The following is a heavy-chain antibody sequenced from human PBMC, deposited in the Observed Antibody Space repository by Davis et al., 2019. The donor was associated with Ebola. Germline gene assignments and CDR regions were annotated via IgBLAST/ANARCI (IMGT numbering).Heavy chain of an antibody. J-gene: IGHJ4*02. Sequence: PGGSLRLSCSFSDGSISRHHWNWIRQPPGKGLEWVGIIYDSGRTNYNPSLKSRVTISADTSKNQFSLNLRSVTAADTAVYYCVRFGRGAYWGQGTLVTVSS. CDR2: IYDSGRT. V-gene: IGHV4-59*11. D-gene: IGHD3-16*01. CDR3: VRFGRGAY. CDR1: DGSISRHH.